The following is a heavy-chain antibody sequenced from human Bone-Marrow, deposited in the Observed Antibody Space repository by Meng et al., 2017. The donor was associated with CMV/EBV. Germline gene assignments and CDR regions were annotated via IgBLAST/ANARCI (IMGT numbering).Heavy chain of an antibody. D-gene: IGHD6-6*01. Sequence: SETLSLTCTVSGGSISSSSYYWGWIRQPPGKGLEWIGGIYYSGSTYYNPSLKSRVTISVDTSKNQFTLKLSSVTAADTAVYYCARVVGVAARPVWFDPWGQGTLVTVSS. CDR1: GGSISSSSYY. CDR3: ARVVGVAARPVWFDP. V-gene: IGHV4-39*06. CDR2: IYYSGST. J-gene: IGHJ5*02.